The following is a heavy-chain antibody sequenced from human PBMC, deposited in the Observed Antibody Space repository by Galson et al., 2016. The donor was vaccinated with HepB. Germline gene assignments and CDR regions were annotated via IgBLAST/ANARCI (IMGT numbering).Heavy chain of an antibody. CDR3: AREGYCSGVGCRGRDWFDV. V-gene: IGHV3-7*01. Sequence: SLRLSCAASGFTFSDYWMTWVRQAPGKGLECVATINLDGSEKNYVESVRGRFTISRDNAKKSVYLQMNSLRVEDTALYYCAREGYCSGVGCRGRDWFDVWGQGTPVTVSS. CDR2: INLDGSEK. CDR1: GFTFSDYW. D-gene: IGHD2-15*01. J-gene: IGHJ5*02.